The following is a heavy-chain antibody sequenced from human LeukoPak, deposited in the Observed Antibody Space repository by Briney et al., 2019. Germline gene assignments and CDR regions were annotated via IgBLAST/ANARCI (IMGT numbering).Heavy chain of an antibody. Sequence: GGSLRLSCAASGLSFSDFWMTWVRQAPGKALEWVATIREDGSRKYYVDSVKGRFTISRDNAKNSLYLHMNSVRAEDTAVYFCASLHFYASEYWGQGTLVTVSS. CDR2: IREDGSRK. J-gene: IGHJ4*02. CDR1: GLSFSDFW. CDR3: ASLHFYASEY. V-gene: IGHV3-7*05. D-gene: IGHD2/OR15-2a*01.